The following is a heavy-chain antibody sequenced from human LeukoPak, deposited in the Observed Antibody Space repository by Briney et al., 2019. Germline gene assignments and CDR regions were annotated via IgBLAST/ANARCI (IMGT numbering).Heavy chain of an antibody. V-gene: IGHV3-7*01. D-gene: IGHD6-19*01. CDR2: IKLEGSET. Sequence: GGSLRLPCAASGFTLSSYWMSGFPRSPGKARGGVVNIKLEGSETYYVDSVKGRFTISRDNAKNSLYLQMNSLRAEDTAVYYCATGSRSSGRYYFDYWGQGTLVTVSS. J-gene: IGHJ4*02. CDR3: ATGSRSSGRYYFDY. CDR1: GFTLSSYW.